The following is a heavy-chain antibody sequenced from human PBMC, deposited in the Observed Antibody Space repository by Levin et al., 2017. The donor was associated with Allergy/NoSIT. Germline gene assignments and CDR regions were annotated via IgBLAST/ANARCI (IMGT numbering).Heavy chain of an antibody. J-gene: IGHJ4*02. CDR3: ARVFSGDRFDH. D-gene: IGHD7-27*01. Sequence: PGESLKISCAASGFTFSSYSMNWVRQAPGKGLEWISYISSTSSTIYYADSVKGRFTISRDNAKNSLYLQMSSLRDEDTAVYYCARVFSGDRFDHWGQGTLVTVSS. CDR1: GFTFSSYS. V-gene: IGHV3-48*02. CDR2: ISSTSSTI.